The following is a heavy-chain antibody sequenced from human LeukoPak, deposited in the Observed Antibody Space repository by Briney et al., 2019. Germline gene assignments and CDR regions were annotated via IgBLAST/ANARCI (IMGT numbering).Heavy chain of an antibody. J-gene: IGHJ4*02. V-gene: IGHV1-18*01. CDR3: AKVGRHDPGGFGSWYVGGVENIDY. D-gene: IGHD6-13*01. CDR2: ISAYNGNT. CDR1: GYTFTSYG. Sequence: GASVKVSCKASGYTFTSYGISWVRQAPGQGLEWMGWISAYNGNTNYAQKFQGRVTMTRDTSISTAYMELSRLRAEDTAVYYCAKVGRHDPGGFGSWYVGGVENIDYWGQGTLVTVSS.